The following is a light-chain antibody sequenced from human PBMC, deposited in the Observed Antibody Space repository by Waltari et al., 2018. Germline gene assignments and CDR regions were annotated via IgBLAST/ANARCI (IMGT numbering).Light chain of an antibody. CDR3: TSYAGSKNV. Sequence: QSALTQPPSASGSPGQSVTISCTGTSSDVGAYNYVSWYQQHPGKGPKLMIYEVTKRPPGVPDRFSGSKSGNTASLTVSGLQAEDEDDYYCTSYAGSKNVFGTGTKVTVL. J-gene: IGLJ1*01. CDR2: EVT. CDR1: SSDVGAYNY. V-gene: IGLV2-8*01.